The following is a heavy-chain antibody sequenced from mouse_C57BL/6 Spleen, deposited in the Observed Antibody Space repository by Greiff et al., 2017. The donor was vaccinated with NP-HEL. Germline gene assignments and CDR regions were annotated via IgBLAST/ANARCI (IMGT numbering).Heavy chain of an antibody. Sequence: EVQLQESVAELVRPGASVKLSCTASGFNIKNTYMHWVKQRPEQGLEWIGRIDPANGNTKYAPKFQGKATITADTSSNTAYLQLSSLTSEDTAIYYCARGITTVVAPYYAMDYWGQGTSVTVSS. CDR3: ARGITTVVAPYYAMDY. D-gene: IGHD1-1*01. V-gene: IGHV14-3*01. J-gene: IGHJ4*01. CDR2: IDPANGNT. CDR1: GFNIKNTY.